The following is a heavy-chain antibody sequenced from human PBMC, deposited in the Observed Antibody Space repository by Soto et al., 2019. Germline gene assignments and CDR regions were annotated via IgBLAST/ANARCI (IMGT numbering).Heavy chain of an antibody. J-gene: IGHJ6*02. D-gene: IGHD2-15*01. CDR2: ISYDGSNK. V-gene: IGHV3-30*18. CDR1: GFTFSSYG. Sequence: QVQLVESGGGVVQPGRSLRLSCAASGFTFSSYGMHWVRQAPGKGLEWVAVISYDGSNKYYADSVKGRFTISRDNSKNTLYLQMNSLRAEDTAVYYCAKDLGYMAATPDYYYYYGMDVWGQGTTVTVSS. CDR3: AKDLGYMAATPDYYYYYGMDV.